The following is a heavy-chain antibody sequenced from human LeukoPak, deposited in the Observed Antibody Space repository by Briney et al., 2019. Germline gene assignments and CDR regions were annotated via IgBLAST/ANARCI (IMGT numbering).Heavy chain of an antibody. CDR3: ARGLDRLAVVGTTIREFDY. CDR2: INPNSGGT. Sequence: ASVKVSCKASGYTFTGYYMHWVRQAPGQGLEWMGWINPNSGGTNYAQKFQGRVTMTRDTSISTAYMELSRLRSDDTAVYYCARGLDRLAVVGTTIREFDYWGQGTLVTVSS. D-gene: IGHD6-19*01. J-gene: IGHJ4*02. V-gene: IGHV1-2*02. CDR1: GYTFTGYY.